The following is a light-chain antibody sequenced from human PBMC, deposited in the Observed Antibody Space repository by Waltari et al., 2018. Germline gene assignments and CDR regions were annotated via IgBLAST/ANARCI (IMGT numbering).Light chain of an antibody. Sequence: QSVLTQPPSVSDAPRQRVAIPSSGSASNLGSTAVNCYQQLPGNAPKLLISFDDLLSSGVSDRFSGSKSGTSASLAISGLQSEDEADYYCAAWDDSLKGVVFGGGTKLTVL. V-gene: IGLV1-36*01. CDR1: ASNLGSTA. CDR2: FDD. J-gene: IGLJ2*01. CDR3: AAWDDSLKGVV.